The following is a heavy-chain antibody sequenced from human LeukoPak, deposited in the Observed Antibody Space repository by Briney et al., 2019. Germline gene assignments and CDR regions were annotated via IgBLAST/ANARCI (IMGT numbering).Heavy chain of an antibody. CDR2: IKQDGSEK. Sequence: GGSLRLSCAVSGFSVSGYWMTWVRQAPGKGLEWVANIKQDGSEKNYVDSVKGRFTISGDNAENSLFLQMNSLRVEDTAVYYCAREWQGGIAAAGTRIEGDYWGQGTLVAVSS. CDR1: GFSVSGYW. V-gene: IGHV3-7*01. CDR3: AREWQGGIAAAGTRIEGDY. D-gene: IGHD6-13*01. J-gene: IGHJ4*02.